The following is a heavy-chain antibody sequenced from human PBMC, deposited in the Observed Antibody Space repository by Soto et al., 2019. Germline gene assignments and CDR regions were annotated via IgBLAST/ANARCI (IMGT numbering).Heavy chain of an antibody. CDR3: ATDKGDSYGYGNY. V-gene: IGHV1-58*01. J-gene: IGHJ4*02. CDR2: IVVGSGNT. Sequence: SVKVSCKASGFTFTNSAVQWVRQARGQRLEWIRWIVVGSGNTNYAQKFQERVTITRDMSTTTAYMELSSLRSEDTAVYYCATDKGDSYGYGNYWGQGTLVTVSS. CDR1: GFTFTNSA. D-gene: IGHD5-18*01.